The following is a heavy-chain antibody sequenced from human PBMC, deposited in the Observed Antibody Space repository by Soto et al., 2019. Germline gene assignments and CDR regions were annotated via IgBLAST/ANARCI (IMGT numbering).Heavy chain of an antibody. CDR1: GYTFTXXX. V-gene: IGHV1-3*01. J-gene: IGHJ2*01. Sequence: QVQLVQSGAEVKKPGASVKVSCKASGYTFTXXXXXXXXXXXXXXLEWMGWINAGNGNTKYSQKFQGRVTITRDTXXXXXXXXXXXXXXXXXXXXXXXXXXXXXXXFDLWGRGTLVTVSS. CDR3: XXXXXXXXXFDL. CDR2: INAGNGNT.